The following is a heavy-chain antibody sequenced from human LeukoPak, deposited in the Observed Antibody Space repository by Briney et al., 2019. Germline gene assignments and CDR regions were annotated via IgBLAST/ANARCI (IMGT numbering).Heavy chain of an antibody. D-gene: IGHD6-6*01. CDR1: GGSISSSSYY. CDR3: AREAYSSSRSYYYYYYMDV. Sequence: SETLSLTCTVSGGSISSSSYYWGWIRQPPGKGLEWIGSIYYSGSTYYNPSLKSRVTISVDTSKNQFSLKLSSVTAADTAVYYCAREAYSSSRSYYYYYYMDVWGKGTTVTVSS. J-gene: IGHJ6*03. V-gene: IGHV4-39*07. CDR2: IYYSGST.